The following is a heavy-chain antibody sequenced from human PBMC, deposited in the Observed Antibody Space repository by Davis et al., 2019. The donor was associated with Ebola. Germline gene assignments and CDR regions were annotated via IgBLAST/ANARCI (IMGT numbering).Heavy chain of an antibody. V-gene: IGHV4-34*01. CDR1: GGSFSGYY. J-gene: IGHJ5*02. CDR2: INHSGST. CDR3: ARAGGRYCSSTSCYPRKSVAWFDP. Sequence: SETLSLTCAVYGGSFSGYYWSWIRQPPGKGLEWIGEINHSGSTNYNPSLKSRVTISVDTSKNQFSLKLSSVTAADTAVYYCARAGGRYCSSTSCYPRKSVAWFDPWGQGTLVTVSS. D-gene: IGHD2-2*01.